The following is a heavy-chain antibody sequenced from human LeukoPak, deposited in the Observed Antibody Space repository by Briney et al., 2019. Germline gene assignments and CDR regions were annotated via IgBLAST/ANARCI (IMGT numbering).Heavy chain of an antibody. J-gene: IGHJ6*02. CDR3: VRGGYCSGTSCAHYDGMDV. CDR1: GFTFSNFA. Sequence: PGGSLRLSCSASGFTFSNFAMIWFRQAPGKRLEWVSSISNTGGDIYYADSVKGRFTISRDNSMNTLYMQMNSLRGEDAAVYYCVRGGYCSGTSCAHYDGMDVWGQGTTVTVSS. D-gene: IGHD2-2*01. CDR2: ISNTGGDI. V-gene: IGHV3-23*01.